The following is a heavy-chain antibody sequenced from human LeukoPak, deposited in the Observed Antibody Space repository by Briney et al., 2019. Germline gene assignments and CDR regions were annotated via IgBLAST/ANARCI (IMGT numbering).Heavy chain of an antibody. CDR3: GRQENRIAAASAGY. D-gene: IGHD6-13*01. J-gene: IGHJ4*02. CDR2: RYFRGST. V-gene: IGHV4-39*01. Sequence: GSLRLSCAASGITFSSYGMSWVRQAPGKGLEWIGSRYFRGSTYYNPSLKSRVTISEDTSKNQLSLNLSSVTAADTAVYYCGRQENRIAAASAGYWGQGVLVTVSS. CDR1: GITFSSYG.